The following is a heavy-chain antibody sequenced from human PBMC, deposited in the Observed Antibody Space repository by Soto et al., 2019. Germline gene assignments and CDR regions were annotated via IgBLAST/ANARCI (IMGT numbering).Heavy chain of an antibody. D-gene: IGHD5-18*01. CDR2: ITDSSSRT. Sequence: EVQLLESGGDLVQPGGSLRLSCAASGFTFGSYAMSWVRQAPGKGLAWVSSITDSSSRTYYADSVQGRFTISRDNSKNTLYLQMNSLRAEDTAVYYCARDPGGYSHADWGQGTLVTVSS. CDR3: ARDPGGYSHAD. V-gene: IGHV3-23*01. CDR1: GFTFGSYA. J-gene: IGHJ4*02.